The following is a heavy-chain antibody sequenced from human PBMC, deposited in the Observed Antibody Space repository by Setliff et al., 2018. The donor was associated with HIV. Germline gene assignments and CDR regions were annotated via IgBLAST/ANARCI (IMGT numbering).Heavy chain of an antibody. Sequence: PSETLSLTCTVSGGSISSTSYYWAWVRQPPGKGLEWIGSLYSGGSTYYTPSLSSRITMSVRTAKNQFSLNLTSVTAADTAVYYCARSGFGYYYYYMDVWGKGTTVTVSS. CDR3: ARSGFGYYYYYMDV. D-gene: IGHD3-10*01. CDR1: GGSISSTSYY. J-gene: IGHJ6*03. V-gene: IGHV4-39*01. CDR2: LYSGGST.